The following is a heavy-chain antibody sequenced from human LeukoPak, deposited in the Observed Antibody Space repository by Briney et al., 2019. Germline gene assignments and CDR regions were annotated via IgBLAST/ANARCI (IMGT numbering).Heavy chain of an antibody. D-gene: IGHD3-16*02. CDR3: ARLEITFGGVIAA. Sequence: SETLSLTCTVSGYSIRNGCFWGWVRQSPGKGLEWIGNIHQSGSTSYNPSLQSRVTISVDTSKNQFSLKLSSVTAADTAVYYCARLEITFGGVIAAWGQGTLVTVSS. CDR1: GYSIRNGCF. V-gene: IGHV4-38-2*02. CDR2: IHQSGST. J-gene: IGHJ5*02.